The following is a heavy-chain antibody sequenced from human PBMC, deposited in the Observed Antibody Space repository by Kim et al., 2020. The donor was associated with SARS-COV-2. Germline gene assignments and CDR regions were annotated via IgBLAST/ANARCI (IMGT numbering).Heavy chain of an antibody. D-gene: IGHD3-16*01. CDR1: GFTVSSNY. CDR3: AREGGDRPNKSSFYYYGL. Sequence: GGSLRLSCAASGFTVSSNYMSWVRQAPGKGLEWVSVIFSGGSTYYADSVEGRFTISRDNSENTLYLQMNSLRAEDTALYYCAREGGDRPNKSSFYYYGL. V-gene: IGHV3-53*01. CDR2: IFSGGST. J-gene: IGHJ6*01.